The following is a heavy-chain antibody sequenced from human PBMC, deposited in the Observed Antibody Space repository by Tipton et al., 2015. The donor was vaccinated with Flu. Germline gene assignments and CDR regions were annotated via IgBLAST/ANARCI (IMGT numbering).Heavy chain of an antibody. CDR2: IYYSGST. CDR1: GGSISSYY. D-gene: IGHD1-1*01. V-gene: IGHV4-59*01. J-gene: IGHJ4*02. CDR3: ARDMNGEYFDY. Sequence: LSCTVSGGSISSYYWSWIRQPPGKGLEWIGYIYYSGSTNYNPSLKSRVTISVDTSKNQFSLKLSSVTAADTAVYYCARDMNGEYFDYWGQGTLVTVSS.